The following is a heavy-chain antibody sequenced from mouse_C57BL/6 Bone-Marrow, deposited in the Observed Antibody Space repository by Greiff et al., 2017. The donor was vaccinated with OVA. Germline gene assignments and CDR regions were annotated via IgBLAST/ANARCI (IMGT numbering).Heavy chain of an antibody. CDR2: ISYDGSN. CDR1: GYSITSGYY. Sequence: EVKLVESGPGLVKPSQSLSLTCSVTGYSITSGYYWNWIRQFPGNKLEWMGYISYDGSNNYNPSLKNRISITRDTSKNQFFLKLNSVTTEDTATYYCAREGWTGFDYWGQGTTLTVSS. J-gene: IGHJ2*01. V-gene: IGHV3-6*01. CDR3: AREGWTGFDY. D-gene: IGHD4-1*01.